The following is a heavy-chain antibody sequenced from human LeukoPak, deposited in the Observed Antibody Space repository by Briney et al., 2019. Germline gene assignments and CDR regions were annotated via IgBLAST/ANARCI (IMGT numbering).Heavy chain of an antibody. D-gene: IGHD2-2*01. J-gene: IGHJ4*02. CDR1: GGSISSSSYY. V-gene: IGHV4-39*07. Sequence: SETLSLTCTVSGGSISSSSYYWGWIRQPPGKGLEWIGSIYYSGSTYYNPSLKSRVTISVDTSKNQFSLKLSSVTAADTAVYYCASLIPAAAWGFDYWGQGTLVTVSS. CDR3: ASLIPAAAWGFDY. CDR2: IYYSGST.